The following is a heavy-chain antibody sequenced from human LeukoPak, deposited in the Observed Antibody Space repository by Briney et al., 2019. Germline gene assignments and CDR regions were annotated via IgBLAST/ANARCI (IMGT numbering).Heavy chain of an antibody. J-gene: IGHJ5*02. CDR3: ARDRWLYSYGSSWYNRFDP. CDR2: INHSGST. D-gene: IGHD5-18*01. CDR1: GGSFSGYY. V-gene: IGHV4-34*01. Sequence: SETLSLTCAVYGGSFSGYYWSWIRQPPGKGLEWIGEINHSGSTNYNPSLKSRVTISVDTSKNQFSLKLSSVTAADTAVYYCARDRWLYSYGSSWYNRFDPWGQGTLVTVSS.